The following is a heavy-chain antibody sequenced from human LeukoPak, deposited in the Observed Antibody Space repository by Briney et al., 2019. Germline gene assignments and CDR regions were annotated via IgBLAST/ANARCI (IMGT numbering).Heavy chain of an antibody. J-gene: IGHJ4*02. V-gene: IGHV3-23*01. CDR2: ISGSGGST. D-gene: IGHD3-22*01. CDR3: AKLNGFTMIVVVASL. Sequence: GGSLTLSCAASGFTFSSYAMSWVRQAPGKGLEWVSAISGSGGSTYYADSVKGRFTISRDNSKNTLYLQMNSLRAEDTAVYYCAKLNGFTMIVVVASLWGQGTLVTVSS. CDR1: GFTFSSYA.